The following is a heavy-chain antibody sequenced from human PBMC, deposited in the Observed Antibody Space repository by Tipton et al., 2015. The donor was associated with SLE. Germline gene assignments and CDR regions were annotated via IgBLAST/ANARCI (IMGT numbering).Heavy chain of an antibody. V-gene: IGHV4-59*01. CDR1: GGSISSYY. Sequence: LRLSCTVSGGSISSYYWSWIRQPPGKGLEWIGYIYYSGSTNYNPSLKSRVTISVDTSKNQFSLKLSSVTAADTAVYYCAREGTYDSSGYYIDYWGQGTLVTVSS. D-gene: IGHD3-22*01. CDR2: IYYSGST. J-gene: IGHJ4*02. CDR3: AREGTYDSSGYYIDY.